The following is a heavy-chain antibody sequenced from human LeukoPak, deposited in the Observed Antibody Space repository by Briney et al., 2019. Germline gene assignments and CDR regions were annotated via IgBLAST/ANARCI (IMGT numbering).Heavy chain of an antibody. Sequence: SETLSLTCTVSGGSISSGGYYWSWIRQHPGKGLEWIGYIYYSGSTYYNPSLKSRVTISVDTSKNQFSLKLSSVTAADTAVYYCARVLFDFWSGYPKPNWFDPWGQGTLVTVSS. D-gene: IGHD3-3*01. CDR2: IYYSGST. CDR1: GGSISSGGYY. J-gene: IGHJ5*02. CDR3: ARVLFDFWSGYPKPNWFDP. V-gene: IGHV4-31*03.